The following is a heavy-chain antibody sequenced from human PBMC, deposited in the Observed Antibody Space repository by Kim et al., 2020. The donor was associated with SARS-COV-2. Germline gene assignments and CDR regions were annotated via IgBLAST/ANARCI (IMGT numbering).Heavy chain of an antibody. J-gene: IGHJ4*02. Sequence: EIDPSGSTNYNPSLKRRVTISADTSKNQFSLKLSSVTAADTAVYYCARGRGGITMIVVVITAAEYYFDSWGQGTPVTVSS. D-gene: IGHD3-22*01. CDR2: IDPSGST. CDR3: ARGRGGITMIVVVITAAEYYFDS. V-gene: IGHV4-34*01.